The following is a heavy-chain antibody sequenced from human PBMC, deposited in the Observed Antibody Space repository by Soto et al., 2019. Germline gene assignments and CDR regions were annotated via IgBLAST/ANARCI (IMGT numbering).Heavy chain of an antibody. CDR2: ISSSSSTI. CDR3: ARHPERIAEIGWFDP. CDR1: GFTFSSYS. J-gene: IGHJ5*02. V-gene: IGHV3-48*01. Sequence: GGSLSLSCAASGFTFSSYSMNWVRQAPGKGLEWVSYISSSSSTIYYADSVKGRFTISRDNAKNSLYLQMNSLRAEETAVYYCARHPERIAEIGWFDPWGQGTLVTVSS. D-gene: IGHD6-13*01.